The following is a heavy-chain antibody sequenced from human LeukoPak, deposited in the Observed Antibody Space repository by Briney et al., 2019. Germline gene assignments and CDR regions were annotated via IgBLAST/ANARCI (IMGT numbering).Heavy chain of an antibody. CDR3: AKDSGLYGATAMANFDY. Sequence: PGGSLRLSCAASGFTFSSYAMSWVRQAPGKGLEWVSAISGSGGSTYYADSVKGRFTISRDNSKNTLYLQMNSLRAEDTAVYYCAKDSGLYGATAMANFDYWGQGTLVTVSS. CDR2: ISGSGGST. CDR1: GFTFSSYA. J-gene: IGHJ4*02. D-gene: IGHD5-18*01. V-gene: IGHV3-23*01.